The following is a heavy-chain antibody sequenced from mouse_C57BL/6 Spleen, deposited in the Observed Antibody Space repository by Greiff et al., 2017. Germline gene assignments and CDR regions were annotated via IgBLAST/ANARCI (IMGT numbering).Heavy chain of an antibody. CDR3: ARLTWSWFAY. CDR1: GYTFTDYY. V-gene: IGHV1-26*01. J-gene: IGHJ3*01. Sequence: EVQLQQSGPELVKPGASVKISCKASGYTFTDYYMNWVKQSHGKSLEWIGDINPNNGGTSYNQKFKGKATLTVDKSSSTAYMELRSLTSEDSAVYYCARLTWSWFAYWGQGTLVTVSA. CDR2: INPNNGGT.